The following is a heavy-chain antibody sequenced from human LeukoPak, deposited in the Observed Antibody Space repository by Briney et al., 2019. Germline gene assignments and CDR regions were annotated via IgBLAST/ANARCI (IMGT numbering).Heavy chain of an antibody. D-gene: IGHD3-3*01. CDR2: ISGSGGST. V-gene: IGHV3-23*01. Sequence: GGSLRLSCAASGFTFSSYAMHWVRQAPGKGLEWVSAISGSGGSTYYADSVKGRFTISRDNSKNTLYLQMNSLRAEDTAVYYCANGKGAADPYYDFWSDYGMDVWGQGTTVTVSS. CDR3: ANGKGAADPYYDFWSDYGMDV. CDR1: GFTFSSYA. J-gene: IGHJ6*02.